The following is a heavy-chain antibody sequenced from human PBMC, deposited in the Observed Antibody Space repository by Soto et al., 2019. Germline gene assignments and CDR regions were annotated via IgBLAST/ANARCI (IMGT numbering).Heavy chain of an antibody. CDR3: ATYTGSYYHYGMDV. CDR1: GFTFSTYS. Sequence: GGSLRLSCAASGFTFSTYSMNWVRQAPGKGLEWVSSISSGSSYIYYADSVKGRFTISRDNAHNSLYLQMNSLRAEDTAVYYCATYTGSYYHYGMDVWGQGTTVSVSS. J-gene: IGHJ6*02. CDR2: ISSGSSYI. V-gene: IGHV3-21*01. D-gene: IGHD5-12*01.